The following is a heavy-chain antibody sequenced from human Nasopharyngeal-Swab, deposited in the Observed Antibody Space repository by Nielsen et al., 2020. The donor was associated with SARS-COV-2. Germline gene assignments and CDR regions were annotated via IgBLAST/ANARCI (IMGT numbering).Heavy chain of an antibody. CDR2: ISTSGRST. V-gene: IGHV3-11*01. D-gene: IGHD3-10*01. Sequence: VGFLRLSCAASGFTFSASHISWFRLAPGKGLEWVSYISTSGRSTDSADSVKGRFTISRDNANNLLFLQMNSLRGDDTAVYYCAREKGYQVLLDYYYHGVEVWGQGTAVNVSS. CDR3: AREKGYQVLLDYYYHGVEV. J-gene: IGHJ6*02. CDR1: GFTFSASH.